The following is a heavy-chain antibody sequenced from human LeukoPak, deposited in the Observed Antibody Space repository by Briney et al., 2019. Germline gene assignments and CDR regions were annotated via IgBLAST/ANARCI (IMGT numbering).Heavy chain of an antibody. CDR1: GGSFSGYY. V-gene: IGHV4-34*01. J-gene: IGHJ4*02. Sequence: SETLSLTCAVYGGSFSGYYWTWIRQPPGKGLEWIGEINHSGSTNYNPSLKSRVTMSVDTSKNQFSLKLSSVTAADTAVYYCARYGGRLWVRIEAYFDYWGQGTLVTVSS. D-gene: IGHD4/OR15-4a*01. CDR2: INHSGST. CDR3: ARYGGRLWVRIEAYFDY.